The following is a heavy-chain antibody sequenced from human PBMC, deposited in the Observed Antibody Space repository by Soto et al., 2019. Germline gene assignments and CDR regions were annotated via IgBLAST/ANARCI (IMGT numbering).Heavy chain of an antibody. J-gene: IGHJ5*02. CDR3: ARMYRSGSGWFQR. D-gene: IGHD6-19*01. V-gene: IGHV4-31*03. CDR1: GYSITAGGYY. CDR2: FYSSGSI. Sequence: SETLSLTCFVSGYSITAGGYYWSWILHHPGKGLEWIGSFYSSGSIIYNPSLRSRVSISGDTSSNHFSMSLTSVTAADTARYYGARMYRSGSGWFQRWGKG.